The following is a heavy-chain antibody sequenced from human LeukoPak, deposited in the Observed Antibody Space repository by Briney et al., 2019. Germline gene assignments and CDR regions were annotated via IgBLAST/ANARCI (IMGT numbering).Heavy chain of an antibody. D-gene: IGHD3-10*01. J-gene: IGHJ4*02. CDR2: VNPSNGAA. V-gene: IGHV1-2*02. CDR1: GYTFTGYY. CDR3: ARDRGVSRTSRSYCDY. Sequence: ASVKVSCKVSGYTFTGYYMHWVRQAPGQGLEWMGWVNPSNGAANYAQKFQGRVTMTRDTSSRTAYMELNRLRSDDTATFYCARDRGVSRTSRSYCDYWGQGTLVTVSS.